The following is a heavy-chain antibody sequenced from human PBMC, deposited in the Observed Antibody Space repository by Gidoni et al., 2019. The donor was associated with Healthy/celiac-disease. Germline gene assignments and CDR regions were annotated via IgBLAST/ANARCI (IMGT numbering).Heavy chain of an antibody. CDR3: ARDWRGRIAAAGTFGGDY. D-gene: IGHD6-13*01. CDR1: GYTFTGYY. Sequence: QVQLVQSAAEVKKPGASVNVSCHSSGYTFTGYYMHWVRQATGQGLEWMGWINPDSGGTNYAQKVQGRVTMTRDTSISTADMELSRLRSDDTAVYYCARDWRGRIAAAGTFGGDYWGQGTLVTVSS. J-gene: IGHJ4*02. CDR2: INPDSGGT. V-gene: IGHV1-2*02.